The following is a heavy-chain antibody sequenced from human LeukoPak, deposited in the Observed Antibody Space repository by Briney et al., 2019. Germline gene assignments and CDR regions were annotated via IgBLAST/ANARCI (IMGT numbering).Heavy chain of an antibody. CDR1: GFTFSSYA. Sequence: GGSLRLSCAASGFTFSSYAMSWVRQALGKGLEWVSAISGSGGSTYYADSVKGRFTISRDNSKNTLYLQMNSLRAEDTAVYYCAKVRIGGYSSSWRQYYFDYWGQGTLVTVSS. D-gene: IGHD6-13*01. V-gene: IGHV3-23*01. CDR3: AKVRIGGYSSSWRQYYFDY. J-gene: IGHJ4*02. CDR2: ISGSGGST.